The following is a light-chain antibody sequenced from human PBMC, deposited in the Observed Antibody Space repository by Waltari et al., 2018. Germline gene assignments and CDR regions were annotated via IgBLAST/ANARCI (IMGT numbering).Light chain of an antibody. V-gene: IGKV1-5*03. CDR1: QSISSW. Sequence: DIQMTQSPSTLSASVGDRVTITCRASQSISSWLAWYQQKPGEAPKFLIYKASTLESGVPARFSGSGSGTEFTLTISSLQPDDFATYYCQQYDNYPLTFGPGTKVEIK. J-gene: IGKJ3*01. CDR2: KAS. CDR3: QQYDNYPLT.